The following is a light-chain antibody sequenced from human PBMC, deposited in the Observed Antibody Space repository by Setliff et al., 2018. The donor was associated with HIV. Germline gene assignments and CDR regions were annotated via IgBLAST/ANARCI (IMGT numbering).Light chain of an antibody. V-gene: IGLV2-11*01. CDR2: DVT. J-gene: IGLJ1*01. CDR3: CSYAGSYTYV. Sequence: QSALARPRSVSGSPRQSVTISCTGTSSDIGAYNYVSWYQQHPGKAPKLMIYDVTKWPSGVPDRFSGSKSGNTASLTISGLQAEDEADYYCCSYAGSYTYVFGTGTKVTVL. CDR1: SSDIGAYNY.